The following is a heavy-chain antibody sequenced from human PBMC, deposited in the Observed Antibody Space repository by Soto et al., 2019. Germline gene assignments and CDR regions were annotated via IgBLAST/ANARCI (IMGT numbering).Heavy chain of an antibody. D-gene: IGHD6-6*01. J-gene: IGHJ6*02. CDR3: AGKYSSSFYV. CDR2: IYEIGIA. V-gene: IGHV4-59*03. Sequence: ETLPLPGTVFGGSIRSYYGGWIRQRPGKDLGWSRCIYEIGIANYNPSVKIRVTISVDTSNNPVSLKLSSVVAAYTAVYASAGKYSSSFYVWGQGNTVTVSS. CDR1: GGSIRSYY.